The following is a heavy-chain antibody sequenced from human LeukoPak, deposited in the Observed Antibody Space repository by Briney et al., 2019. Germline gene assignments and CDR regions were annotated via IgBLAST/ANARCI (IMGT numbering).Heavy chain of an antibody. D-gene: IGHD6-19*01. CDR3: ARLDSGGYGLFDI. J-gene: IGHJ3*02. CDR2: FYYSGST. V-gene: IGHV4-59*08. CDR1: GGSISSYY. Sequence: SETLSLTRTVSGGSISSYYWNWMRQPPGKGLEWLGYFYYSGSTNYNPSLKSRVTISVDTSKNQLSLKLSSMTAADTAMYYCARLDSGGYGLFDIWGQGTMVTVSS.